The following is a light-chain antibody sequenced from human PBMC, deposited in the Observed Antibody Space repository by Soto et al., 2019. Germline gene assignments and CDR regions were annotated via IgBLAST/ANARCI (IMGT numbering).Light chain of an antibody. Sequence: QSALTQPASVSGSPGQSIAISCTGTSSDVGKYSYVSWYQQYPGTAPKLMIYEVSNRPSGVSNRFSGSKSGNTASLTISGLQPEDEADYYCSSFTTSSTWVFGGGTKVTVL. V-gene: IGLV2-14*01. J-gene: IGLJ3*02. CDR1: SSDVGKYSY. CDR3: SSFTTSSTWV. CDR2: EVS.